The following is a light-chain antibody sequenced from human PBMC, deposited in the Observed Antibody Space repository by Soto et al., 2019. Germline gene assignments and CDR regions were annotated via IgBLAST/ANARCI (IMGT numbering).Light chain of an antibody. CDR1: QSVSSSY. Sequence: EIVLTQSPGTLSLSPGDRATLSCRASQSVSSSYLAWYQQKPGQAPGLLIYGASSRATGIPDRFSGSWSGTDFTLTISSLEPEDFAVYYCQQYDSWTFGQGTKVDIK. CDR2: GAS. J-gene: IGKJ1*01. V-gene: IGKV3-20*01. CDR3: QQYDSWT.